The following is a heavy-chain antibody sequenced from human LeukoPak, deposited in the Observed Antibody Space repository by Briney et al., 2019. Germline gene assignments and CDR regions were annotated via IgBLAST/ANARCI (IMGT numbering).Heavy chain of an antibody. CDR3: ARLGGSGWYPFDY. CDR2: IYPGDSDT. CDR1: GYSLTSYW. J-gene: IGHJ4*02. V-gene: IGHV5-51*01. Sequence: ESLKISCKGSGYSLTSYWIGWVRQMPGEGLELIGIIYPGDSDTRYSPSFQGQVTISAEKSISTAYLQWSSLKASDTAMYYCARLGGSGWYPFDYWGQGTLVTVSS. D-gene: IGHD6-19*01.